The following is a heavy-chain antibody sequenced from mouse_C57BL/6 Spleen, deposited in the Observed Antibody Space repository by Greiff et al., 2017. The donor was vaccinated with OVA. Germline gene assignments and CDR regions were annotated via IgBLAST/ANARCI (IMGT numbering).Heavy chain of an antibody. D-gene: IGHD1-1*01. J-gene: IGHJ3*01. V-gene: IGHV1-69*01. CDR3: ARVGNYGSSWFAY. CDR1: GYTFTSYW. CDR2: IDPSDSYT. Sequence: VQLQQPGAELVMPGASVKLSCKASGYTFTSYWMHWVKQRPGQGLEWIGEIDPSDSYTNYNQKFKGKSTLTVDKSSSTAYMQLSSLTSEDSAVYYCARVGNYGSSWFAYWGQGTLVTVSA.